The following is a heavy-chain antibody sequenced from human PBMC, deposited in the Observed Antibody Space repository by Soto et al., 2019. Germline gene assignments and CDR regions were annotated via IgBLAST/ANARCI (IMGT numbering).Heavy chain of an antibody. D-gene: IGHD2-15*01. CDR2: IWYDGSNK. J-gene: IGHJ3*02. Sequence: GGSMRLSCAASGFTFSSYGVHWVRKAPGKGQEWVAVIWYDGSNKYYADSVKGRFTISRDNSKNTLYLQMNSLRAEDTAVYYCARDYYCSGGSCYSRRDAFDIWGQGTMVTVSS. CDR1: GFTFSSYG. CDR3: ARDYYCSGGSCYSRRDAFDI. V-gene: IGHV3-33*01.